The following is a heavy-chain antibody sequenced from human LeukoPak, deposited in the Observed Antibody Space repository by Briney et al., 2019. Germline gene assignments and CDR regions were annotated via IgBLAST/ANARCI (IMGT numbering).Heavy chain of an antibody. CDR3: AKRYYRGGAAAFDI. D-gene: IGHD3-16*01. V-gene: IGHV3-23*01. CDR2: ISGSCGST. Sequence: GGSLRLSCAASGFILNSYAMRWVRQAPGKGLECVSAISGSCGSTYYADSVKGRFTISRDNSTNTMYLQMNSLRAEDTAVDYCAKRYYRGGAAAFDIWGQGTMVTVSS. CDR1: GFILNSYA. J-gene: IGHJ3*02.